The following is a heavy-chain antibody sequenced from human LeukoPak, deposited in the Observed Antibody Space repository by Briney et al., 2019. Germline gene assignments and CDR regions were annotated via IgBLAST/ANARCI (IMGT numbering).Heavy chain of an antibody. CDR2: IYYSGST. CDR1: GGSISSYY. V-gene: IGHV4-59*01. D-gene: IGHD3-22*01. CDR3: ARVGGYDSSGFNWFDP. J-gene: IGHJ5*02. Sequence: SETLSLTCTVSGGSISSYYWSWIRQPPGKGLEWIGYIYYSGSTNYNPSLKSRVTISVDTSKNQFSLKLSSVTAADTAVYYCARVGGYDSSGFNWFDPWGQGTLVTVSS.